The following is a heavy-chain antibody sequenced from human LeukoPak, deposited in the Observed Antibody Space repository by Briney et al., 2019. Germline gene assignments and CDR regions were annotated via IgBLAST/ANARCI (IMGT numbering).Heavy chain of an antibody. CDR2: IWHDGIYK. CDR1: GFTFSSYG. J-gene: IGHJ6*04. CDR3: ARDRGFGQADV. V-gene: IGHV3-33*01. D-gene: IGHD3-10*01. Sequence: PGGSLRLSCAASGFTFSSYGMHWVRQAPGKGLEWVAVIWHDGIYKYYADSVKGRFTISRDDAKNSLYLQMNSLRAEDTAVYYCARDRGFGQADVWGKGTTVTVSS.